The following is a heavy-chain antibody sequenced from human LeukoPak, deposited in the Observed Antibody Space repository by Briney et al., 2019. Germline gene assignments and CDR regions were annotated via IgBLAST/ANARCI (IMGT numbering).Heavy chain of an antibody. J-gene: IGHJ3*02. CDR3: ARDYYDSSGYGAFDI. D-gene: IGHD3-22*01. CDR1: GFTVSSNY. V-gene: IGHV3-53*01. CDR2: IYSGGST. Sequence: PGGSLRLSCAASGFTVSSNYMSWVRQAPGKGLEWVPVIYSGGSTYYADSVKGRFTISRDNSKNTLYLQMNSLRAEDTAVYYCARDYYDSSGYGAFDIWGQGTMVTVSS.